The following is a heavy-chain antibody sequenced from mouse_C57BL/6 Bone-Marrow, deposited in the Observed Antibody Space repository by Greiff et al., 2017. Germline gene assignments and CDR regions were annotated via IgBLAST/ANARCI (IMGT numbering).Heavy chain of an antibody. CDR1: GFTFSSYA. Sequence: EVHLVESGEGLVKPGGSLKLSCAASGFTFSSYAMSWVRQTPEKRLEWVAYISSGGDYIYYADTVKGRFTISRDNARNTLYLQISSLKSEDTAMYDCTRELSGTRDYWGAGTTLTVSS. J-gene: IGHJ2*01. CDR3: TRELSGTRDY. V-gene: IGHV5-9-1*02. CDR2: ISSGGDYI. D-gene: IGHD4-1*01.